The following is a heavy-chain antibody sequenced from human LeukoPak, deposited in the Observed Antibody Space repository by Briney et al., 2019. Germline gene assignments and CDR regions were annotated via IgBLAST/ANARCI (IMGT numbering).Heavy chain of an antibody. CDR1: GFTFSSYI. V-gene: IGHV3-21*01. D-gene: IGHD5-12*01. CDR2: ISTIGSYI. Sequence: GSLRLSCAASGFTFSSYIMNWVRQAPGKGLEWVSSISTIGSYIYYADSVKGRFTISRDNAKNSLYLQMNSLRAEDTAVYYCARGPSGYHNTGGQGTLVTVSS. CDR3: ARGPSGYHNT. J-gene: IGHJ4*02.